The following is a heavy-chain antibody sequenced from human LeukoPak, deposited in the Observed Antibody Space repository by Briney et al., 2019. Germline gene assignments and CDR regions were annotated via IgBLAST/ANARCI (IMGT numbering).Heavy chain of an antibody. CDR1: GSNFRNHA. D-gene: IGHD3-10*01. J-gene: IGHJ5*02. Sequence: GGALRLSCAASGSNFRNHAMSWVRQAPEKGLEWVAGISTSGGDTYYPDSVKGRFTISRDNSENMLSLQMNSLRGADTALSYCVKGSGAFGPWGQGTLVAVSS. CDR3: VKGSGAFGP. CDR2: ISTSGGDT. V-gene: IGHV3-23*01.